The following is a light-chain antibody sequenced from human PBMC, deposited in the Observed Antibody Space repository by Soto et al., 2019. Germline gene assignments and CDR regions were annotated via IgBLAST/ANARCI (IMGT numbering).Light chain of an antibody. CDR3: SSYTTSYFYV. CDR1: GRDIGAYNY. V-gene: IGLV2-14*01. Sequence: QSVLTQPPSVSSSPGQSITISCAGSGRDIGAYNYVSWYQQHPGKAPKLIIYEVENRPSGVSNRFSASKSAFTASLTISGLQAEDEADYYCSSYTTSYFYVFGPGTKVTVL. CDR2: EVE. J-gene: IGLJ1*01.